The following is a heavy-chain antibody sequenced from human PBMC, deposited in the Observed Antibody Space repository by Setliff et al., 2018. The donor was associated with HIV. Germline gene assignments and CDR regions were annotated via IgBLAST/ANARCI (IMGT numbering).Heavy chain of an antibody. V-gene: IGHV3-23*01. D-gene: IGHD6-13*01. Sequence: GESLKISCAASGLPFSNFAMGWVRQAPGKGLQWVAFIGSAGDATNYAYAVQGRFTISRDNSKNRAYLQMNSLRVDDTATYYCAKVVGAGSDYFDFWGRGAQVTVSS. CDR3: AKVVGAGSDYFDF. CDR2: IGSAGDAT. J-gene: IGHJ4*02. CDR1: GLPFSNFA.